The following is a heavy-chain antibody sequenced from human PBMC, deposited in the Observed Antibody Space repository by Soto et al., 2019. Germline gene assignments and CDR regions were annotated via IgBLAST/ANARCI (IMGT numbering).Heavy chain of an antibody. CDR2: IDWDDDK. CDR3: AHSLCGGDCLQSYSSHYYYGMDV. CDR1: GCSLSTGGVG. Sequence: QITLKESGPSLVKPTQILTLTWTFSGCSLSTGGVGVGWIRQPPGKALEWLALIDWDDDKRYSPSLRSRLTVTKDTSKNQVVLTMTNMDPVDTATYYCAHSLCGGDCLQSYSSHYYYGMDVWGQGTTVTVSS. J-gene: IGHJ6*02. D-gene: IGHD2-21*02. V-gene: IGHV2-5*02.